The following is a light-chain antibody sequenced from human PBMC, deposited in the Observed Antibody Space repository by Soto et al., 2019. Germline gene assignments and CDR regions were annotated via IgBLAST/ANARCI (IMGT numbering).Light chain of an antibody. CDR2: EVT. CDR1: SEDVGAYDH. V-gene: IGLV2-14*01. J-gene: IGLJ2*01. CDR3: SSYTGSSTLV. Sequence: QSALTQPASVSGSPGQSITISCTGTSEDVGAYDHVSWYQHHPGKAPKLMIYEVTNRPSGVSNRFSGSKSGNTASLTISGLQAEDEADYFCSSYTGSSTLVFGGGTKLTVL.